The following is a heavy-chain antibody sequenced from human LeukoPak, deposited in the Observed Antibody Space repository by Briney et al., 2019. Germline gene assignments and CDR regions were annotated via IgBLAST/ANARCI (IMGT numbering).Heavy chain of an antibody. CDR3: ARAGYSGYDLIDY. V-gene: IGHV1-8*01. CDR2: MNPNSGNT. D-gene: IGHD5-12*01. CDR1: GYTFTNYD. Sequence: GASVKVSCKASGYTFTNYDINWVRQATGQGLEWMGWMNPNSGNTGYAQKFQGRVTMTTDTSTSTAYMELRSLRSDDTAVYYCARAGYSGYDLIDYWGQGTLVTVSS. J-gene: IGHJ4*02.